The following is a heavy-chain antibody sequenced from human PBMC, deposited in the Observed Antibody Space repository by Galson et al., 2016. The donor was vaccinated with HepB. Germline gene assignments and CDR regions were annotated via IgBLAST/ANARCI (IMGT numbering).Heavy chain of an antibody. V-gene: IGHV4-61*03. CDR3: ARGKSSRRTLDYYHYGLDV. Sequence: SETLSLTCTVSGDSVTSDNYYCSWIRQPPGKGPEWIGTIHYSESPRFNPSLKSRITISLDTSKSHFSLKLTSVTAADTAVYYCARGKSSRRTLDYYHYGLDVWGRGTLVTVSS. D-gene: IGHD6-6*01. CDR1: GDSVTSDNYY. J-gene: IGHJ6*02. CDR2: IHYSESP.